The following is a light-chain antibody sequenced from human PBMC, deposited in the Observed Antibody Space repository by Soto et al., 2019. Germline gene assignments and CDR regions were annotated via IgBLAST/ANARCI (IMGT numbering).Light chain of an antibody. CDR2: DAS. V-gene: IGKV3-20*01. J-gene: IGKJ2*01. CDR3: QWYGISPPEYT. Sequence: ETVLPQSPGTLSLSPGERATLSCRAGQSISNNYLSWYQQKPGQAPRLLIHDASNRATGIPDRFSGSGSGTDVTLTISRLESEDFAVYYGQWYGISPPEYTFGQGTMLEI. CDR1: QSISNNY.